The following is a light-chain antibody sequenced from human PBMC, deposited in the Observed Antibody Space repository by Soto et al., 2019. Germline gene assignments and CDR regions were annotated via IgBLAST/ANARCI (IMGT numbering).Light chain of an antibody. J-gene: IGLJ1*01. CDR2: DVS. V-gene: IGLV2-14*03. CDR3: SSYTTSNTRQIV. Sequence: QSALTEPPSGFVSPGQGVTISCTGTSSDVGGYNYVSWYQHHPGKAPKLMIYDVSNRPSGVSNRFSGSKSGNTASLTISGLQPEDEADYYCSSYTTSNTRQIVFGTGTKVTVL. CDR1: SSDVGGYNY.